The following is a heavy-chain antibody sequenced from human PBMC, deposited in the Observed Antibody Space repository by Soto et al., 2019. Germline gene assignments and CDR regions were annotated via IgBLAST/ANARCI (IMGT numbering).Heavy chain of an antibody. D-gene: IGHD6-19*01. J-gene: IGHJ2*01. CDR3: ARVRHPPYGSGWRSLYCYFDL. V-gene: IGHV1-69*06. CDR2: IIPIFRST. CDR1: GDTFNSYA. Sequence: QVQLVQSGAEVKKPGSSVKVSCKASGDTFNSYALTWVRQAPGHGLEWMGGIIPIFRSTNYAQKFQGRVTITANRSTSTAYMELSSLRSDDTAVYYCARVRHPPYGSGWRSLYCYFDLWGRGTLVTVSS.